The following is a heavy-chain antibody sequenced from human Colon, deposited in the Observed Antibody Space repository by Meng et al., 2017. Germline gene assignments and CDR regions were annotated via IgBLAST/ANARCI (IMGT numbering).Heavy chain of an antibody. J-gene: IGHJ4*02. CDR3: AKSSLGQCPSGCCNSYYFDY. V-gene: IGHV3-9*01. D-gene: IGHD2-15*01. CDR1: HVGFDDYG. Sequence: GGSLRLSCVGSHVGFDDYGKHWVRQRPGKGLELVASIRWNSGTVDYAGSVKGRFTISRDGSMNSVYLQMNSLRAEDTALYYCAKSSLGQCPSGCCNSYYFDYWGQGTLVTVSS. CDR2: IRWNSGTV.